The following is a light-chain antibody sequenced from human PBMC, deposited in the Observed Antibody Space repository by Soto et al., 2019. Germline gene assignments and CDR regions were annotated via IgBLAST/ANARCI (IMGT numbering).Light chain of an antibody. Sequence: QSALTQPASVYGSPGQSITISCTGTSSDVGGYNYVSWYQQHPGKAPKLMIYDVSNRPSGVSNRFSGSKSGNTASLTISGLQAEDEADYYCSSYTSSSRIFGGGTKVTVL. CDR3: SSYTSSSRI. CDR1: SSDVGGYNY. V-gene: IGLV2-14*01. J-gene: IGLJ2*01. CDR2: DVS.